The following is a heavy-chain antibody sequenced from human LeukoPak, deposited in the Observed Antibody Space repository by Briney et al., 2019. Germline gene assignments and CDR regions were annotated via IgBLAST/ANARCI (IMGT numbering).Heavy chain of an antibody. CDR1: GYTFTSYD. J-gene: IGHJ4*02. V-gene: IGHV1-8*01. Sequence: GASVKVSCKASGYTFTSYDINWVRQATRQGLEWMGWMNPNSGNTGYVQKFQGRVTMTRNTSISTAYMELSSLRSEDTAVYYCARSPRYSYGPFDYWGQGTLVTVPS. CDR2: MNPNSGNT. D-gene: IGHD5-18*01. CDR3: ARSPRYSYGPFDY.